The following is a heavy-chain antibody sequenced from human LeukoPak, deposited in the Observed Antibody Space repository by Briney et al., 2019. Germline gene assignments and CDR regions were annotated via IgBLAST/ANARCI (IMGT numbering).Heavy chain of an antibody. V-gene: IGHV4-59*08. CDR2: IFYSGST. Sequence: SETLSLTCTVAAGXISNYHCSWIRQPPGKGLEWIGCIFYSGSTYYNPSLKSRVTISVDTSKNQFSLRLSSVTAADTAVYYCARTNAFDIWGQGTMVTVSS. J-gene: IGHJ3*02. CDR3: ARTNAFDI. CDR1: AGXISNYH.